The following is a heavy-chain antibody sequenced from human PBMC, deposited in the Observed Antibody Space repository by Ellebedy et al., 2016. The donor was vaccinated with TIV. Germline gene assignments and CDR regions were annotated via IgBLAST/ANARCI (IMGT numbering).Heavy chain of an antibody. J-gene: IGHJ4*02. Sequence: PGGSLRLSCAASGFTFSSYSMNWVRQAPGKGLEWVSSISGNGLHVKYTDLVQGRFTISRDSAKNSVSLQMDSLRAEDTAVYYCATDRGERGLLSFFDSWGQGTPVTVST. V-gene: IGHV3-21*06. CDR3: ATDRGERGLLSFFDS. D-gene: IGHD2-21*02. CDR2: ISGNGLHV. CDR1: GFTFSSYS.